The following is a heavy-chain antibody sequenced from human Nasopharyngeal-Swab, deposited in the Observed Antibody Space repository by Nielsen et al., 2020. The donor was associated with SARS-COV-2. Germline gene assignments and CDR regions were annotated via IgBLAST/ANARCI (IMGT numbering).Heavy chain of an antibody. CDR2: INSDGSST. Sequence: GESLKISCAASGFTFSSYWMHWVRQAPGKGLVWVSRINSDGSSTSYADSVKGRFTISRDNAKNTLYLQMNSLRAEDTAVYYCARAAMQTRGNWFDPWGQGTLVTVSS. D-gene: IGHD2-2*01. CDR1: GFTFSSYW. CDR3: ARAAMQTRGNWFDP. V-gene: IGHV3-74*01. J-gene: IGHJ5*02.